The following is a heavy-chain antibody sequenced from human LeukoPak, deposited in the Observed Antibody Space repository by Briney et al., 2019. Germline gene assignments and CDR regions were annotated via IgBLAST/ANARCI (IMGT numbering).Heavy chain of an antibody. Sequence: PGGSLRLSCAASGFTFSIYWMSWVRQAPGKGLEWVANIKQDGSEKYYVDSVRGRFTISRDNAKNSLYLQMTSLRAEDTAMYYCGSGSTWLPRGQGTLVTVSS. CDR3: GSGSTWLP. J-gene: IGHJ4*02. D-gene: IGHD6-13*01. CDR1: GFTFSIYW. CDR2: IKQDGSEK. V-gene: IGHV3-7*01.